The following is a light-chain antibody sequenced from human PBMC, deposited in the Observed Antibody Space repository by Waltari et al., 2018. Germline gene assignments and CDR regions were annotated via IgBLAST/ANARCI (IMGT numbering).Light chain of an antibody. Sequence: QSALTQPASVSGSPGQSITISCTGTSSDVGGYNYVSWYQQHPGKAPKLMLYEVSNRPSGVSNRFSGSKSGNTASLPISGLQAEDEADYYCSSYTSSSPVFGGGTKLTVL. CDR3: SSYTSSSPV. CDR2: EVS. CDR1: SSDVGGYNY. J-gene: IGLJ2*01. V-gene: IGLV2-14*01.